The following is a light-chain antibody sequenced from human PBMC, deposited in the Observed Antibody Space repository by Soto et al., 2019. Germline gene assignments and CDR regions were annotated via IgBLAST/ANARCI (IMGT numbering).Light chain of an antibody. Sequence: EIVLTQSPGTLSLSPGEGATLSCRSSQDIGTNYLAWYQQKPGQAPRLLIFGASSRASGVPGRFSGSGSGTDFTLTISRLEPEDSAVYYRQQFVNSPYMYTFGQGTKLEI. CDR3: QQFVNSPYMYT. CDR2: GAS. J-gene: IGKJ2*01. V-gene: IGKV3-20*01. CDR1: QDIGTNY.